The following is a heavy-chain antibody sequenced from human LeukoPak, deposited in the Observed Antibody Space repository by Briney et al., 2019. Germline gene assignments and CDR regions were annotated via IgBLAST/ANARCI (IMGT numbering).Heavy chain of an antibody. J-gene: IGHJ3*02. CDR1: GYTFTSYY. CDR3: ARALGGLVGAQGCAFDI. V-gene: IGHV1-46*01. CDR2: INPSGGST. D-gene: IGHD1-26*01. Sequence: ASVKVSCKASGYTFTSYYMHWVRQAPGQGLEWMGIINPSGGSTSYAQKFQGRVTMTRDTSTSTVYMELSSLRSEDTAVYYCARALGGLVGAQGCAFDIWGQGTMVTVSS.